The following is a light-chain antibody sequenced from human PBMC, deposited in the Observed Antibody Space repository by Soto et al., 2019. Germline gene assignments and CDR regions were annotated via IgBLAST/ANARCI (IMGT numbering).Light chain of an antibody. Sequence: EIVLTQSPATLSLSPGERATLSCRASQSVSSYLAWYQQKPGQVPRLLIYHASNRATGIPARFSGSGSVTDFTLTISSLEPEDFAVYYCQQRSNGPPMYTFGQGTKLEIK. V-gene: IGKV3-11*01. J-gene: IGKJ2*01. CDR2: HAS. CDR1: QSVSSY. CDR3: QQRSNGPPMYT.